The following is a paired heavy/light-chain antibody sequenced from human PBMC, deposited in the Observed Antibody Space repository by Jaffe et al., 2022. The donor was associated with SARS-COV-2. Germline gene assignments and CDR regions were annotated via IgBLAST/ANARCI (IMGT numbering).Heavy chain of an antibody. V-gene: IGHV2-26*01. Sequence: QVTLKESGPVLVKPTETLTLTCTVSGFSLSDTTMGVTWIRQPPGKALEWLAHIFSNDEKSYTTSLERRLTISKDTSKSQVVLTMTNMDPVDTATYYCARTTYFDIFMDVWGKGTTVTVSS. J-gene: IGHJ6*03. CDR3: ARTTYFDIFMDV. CDR1: GFSLSDTTMG. CDR2: IFSNDEK. D-gene: IGHD3-9*01.
Light chain of an antibody. J-gene: IGKJ4*01. CDR3: QQSYTTPLT. V-gene: IGKV1-39*01. Sequence: DIQMTQSPSSLSASVGDSVTITCRASQSITTYLHWYQQKPGKAPNLLISLASTLQSGVPSRFSGSGSGTDFTLSINSLQPEDFATYYCQQSYTTPLTFGGGTKVEIK. CDR2: LAS. CDR1: QSITTY.